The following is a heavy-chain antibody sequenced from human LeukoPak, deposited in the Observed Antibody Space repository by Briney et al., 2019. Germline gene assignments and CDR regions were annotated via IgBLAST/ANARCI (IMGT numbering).Heavy chain of an antibody. J-gene: IGHJ4*02. V-gene: IGHV4-39*01. Sequence: SETLSLTCTVSGGSISSSRYYWGWIRQPPGKGLEWIGSIYYSGSTYYNPSLKSRVTISVDTSKNQFSLKLSSVTAADTAVYYCPYSSSWYDYWGQGTLVTVSS. D-gene: IGHD6-13*01. CDR3: PYSSSWYDY. CDR2: IYYSGST. CDR1: GGSISSSRYY.